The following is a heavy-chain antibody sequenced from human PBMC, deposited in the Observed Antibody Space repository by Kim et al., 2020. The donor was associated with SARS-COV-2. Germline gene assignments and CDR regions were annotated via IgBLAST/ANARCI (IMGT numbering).Heavy chain of an antibody. J-gene: IGHJ5*02. V-gene: IGHV1-8*01. Sequence: ASVKVSCKASGYTFTSYDINWVRQATGQGLEWMGWMNPNSGSTGYAQRFQGRVTMTRNTSVSTAYMELNSLRSEDTAVYYCARFGGLGGSGSAWFDPWGQGTQVTVSS. CDR2: MNPNSGST. CDR3: ARFGGLGGSGSAWFDP. CDR1: GYTFTSYD. D-gene: IGHD3-10*01.